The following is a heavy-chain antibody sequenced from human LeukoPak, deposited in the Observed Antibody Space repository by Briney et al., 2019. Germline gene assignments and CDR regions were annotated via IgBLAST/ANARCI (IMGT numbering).Heavy chain of an antibody. V-gene: IGHV4-30-2*01. CDR2: INHSGST. CDR1: GGSISSGGYS. D-gene: IGHD5-24*01. Sequence: PSETLSLTCAVSGGSISSGGYSWSWIRQPPGKGLEWIGYINHSGSTYYNPSLKSRVTISVDRSKNQFSLKLSSVTAADTAVYYCARAPYGFVGLDYWGQGTLVTVSS. CDR3: ARAPYGFVGLDY. J-gene: IGHJ4*02.